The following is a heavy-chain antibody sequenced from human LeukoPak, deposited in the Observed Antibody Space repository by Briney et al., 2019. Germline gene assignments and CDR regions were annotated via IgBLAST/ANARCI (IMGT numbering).Heavy chain of an antibody. Sequence: PSETLSHNCSVYGGPIHCGVYEWTSPGQPPGKGLEWIGYICYSRATYYNPCLKRRVTISIDTSTNQFSRKLSSVTTADTAVDYCAGSNRSNGAGSYVDPWGQGTLVTVSS. D-gene: IGHD3-10*01. CDR2: ICYSRAT. CDR3: AGSNRSNGAGSYVDP. CDR1: GGPIHCGVYE. J-gene: IGHJ5*02. V-gene: IGHV4-30-4*01.